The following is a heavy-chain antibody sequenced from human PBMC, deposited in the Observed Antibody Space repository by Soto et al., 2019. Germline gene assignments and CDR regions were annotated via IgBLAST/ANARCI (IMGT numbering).Heavy chain of an antibody. Sequence: QVQVVESGGGVAQPGKSLRFSWAAYGFSFSGSGMHWFRQAPGKGLEWVAVIWYDGSRKYYADAVKGRFSISRDNSKNTLYLQIDSLRAEDPALYYCARGIDTSGYHYFDHWCKDTLVTVSS. CDR3: ARGIDTSGYHYFDH. J-gene: IGHJ4*02. V-gene: IGHV3-33*01. CDR1: GFSFSGSG. CDR2: IWYDGSRK. D-gene: IGHD6-19*01.